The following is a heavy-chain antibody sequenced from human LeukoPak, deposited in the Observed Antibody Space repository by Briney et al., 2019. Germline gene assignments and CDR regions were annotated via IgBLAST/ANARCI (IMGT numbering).Heavy chain of an antibody. J-gene: IGHJ4*02. V-gene: IGHV1-69*04. D-gene: IGHD3-10*01. CDR3: ARVRGYYGSGSYYNEGHLNY. Sequence: SVKVSCKASGGTFSSYAISWVRQAPGQGLEWMGRIIPILGIANYAQEFQGRVTITADKSTSTAYMELSSLRSEDTAVYYCARVRGYYGSGSYYNEGHLNYWGQGTLVTVSS. CDR1: GGTFSSYA. CDR2: IIPILGIA.